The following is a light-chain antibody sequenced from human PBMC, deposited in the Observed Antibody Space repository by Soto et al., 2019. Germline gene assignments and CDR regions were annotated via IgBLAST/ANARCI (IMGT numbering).Light chain of an antibody. V-gene: IGKV1-5*03. CDR1: QSISSW. CDR3: QQYYTYPRT. Sequence: DIQMTQSPSTLSASVGDRVNITCRASQSISSWLAWCQQKPGKAPKLLIYKASSLESGVPSRFSGSGSGTEFTLTINSLQPDDFATYYCQQYYTYPRTFGQGTKVEIK. J-gene: IGKJ1*01. CDR2: KAS.